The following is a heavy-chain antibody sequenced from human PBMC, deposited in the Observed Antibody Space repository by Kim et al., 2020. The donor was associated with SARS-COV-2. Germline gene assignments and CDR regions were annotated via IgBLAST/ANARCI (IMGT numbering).Heavy chain of an antibody. CDR1: GGSISSSSYY. Sequence: SETMSLTCTVSGGSISSSSYYWGWIRQPPGKGLEWIGSIYYSGSTYYNPSLKSRVTISVDTSKNQFSLKLSSVTAADTAVYYCARYQIVVVPAAPQHSFDPWGQGTLVTVSS. D-gene: IGHD2-2*01. V-gene: IGHV4-39*01. CDR2: IYYSGST. J-gene: IGHJ5*02. CDR3: ARYQIVVVPAAPQHSFDP.